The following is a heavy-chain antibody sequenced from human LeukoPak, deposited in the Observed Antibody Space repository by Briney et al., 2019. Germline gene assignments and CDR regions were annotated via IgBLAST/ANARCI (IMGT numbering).Heavy chain of an antibody. D-gene: IGHD6-19*01. CDR3: ARVERRGVAGTLYPYYYYYGMDV. CDR1: GGTFSSYA. V-gene: IGHV1-69*13. CDR2: IIPIFGTA. J-gene: IGHJ6*02. Sequence: ASVKVSCKASGGTFSSYAISWVRQAPGQGLEWMGGIIPIFGTANYAQKFQGRVTITADESTGTACMELSSLRSEDTAVYYCARVERRGVAGTLYPYYYYYGMDVWGQGTTVTVSS.